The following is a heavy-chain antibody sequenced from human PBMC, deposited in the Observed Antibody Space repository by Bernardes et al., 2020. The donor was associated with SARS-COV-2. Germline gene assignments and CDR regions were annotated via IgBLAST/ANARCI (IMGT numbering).Heavy chain of an antibody. V-gene: IGHV3-21*01. CDR3: ARDLAHASPYDYIWGTPGGMDV. J-gene: IGHJ6*02. CDR2: ISSSSSYI. D-gene: IGHD3-16*01. CDR1: GFTFSSYS. Sequence: GGSLRLSCAASGFTFSSYSMNWVRQAPGKGLEWVSSISSSSSYIYYADSVKGRFTISRDNAKNSLYLQMNSLRAEDTAVYYCARDLAHASPYDYIWGTPGGMDVWGQGTTVTVSS.